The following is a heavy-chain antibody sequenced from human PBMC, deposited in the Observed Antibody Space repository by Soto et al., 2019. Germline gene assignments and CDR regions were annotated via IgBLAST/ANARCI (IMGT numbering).Heavy chain of an antibody. Sequence: GKGLEWVSYISSSSSYTNYADSVKGRFTISRDNAKNSLYLQMNSLRAEDTAVYYCARDRGDYFLDYYYYGMDVWGQGTTVTVSS. CDR3: ARDRGDYFLDYYYYGMDV. CDR2: ISSSSSYT. D-gene: IGHD4-17*01. V-gene: IGHV3-11*05. J-gene: IGHJ6*02.